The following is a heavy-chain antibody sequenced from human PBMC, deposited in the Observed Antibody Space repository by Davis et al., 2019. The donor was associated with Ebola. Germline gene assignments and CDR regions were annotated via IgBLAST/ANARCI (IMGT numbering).Heavy chain of an antibody. CDR2: IYYSGST. D-gene: IGHD6-19*01. Sequence: SETLSLTCTVSGGSISSSSYYWGWIRQPPGKGLEWIGSIYYSGSTYYNPSLKSRVTISVDTSKNQFSLKLSSVTAADTAVYYCARLFASEWLDGFNWFDPWGQGTLVTVSS. V-gene: IGHV4-39*01. CDR1: GGSISSSSYY. J-gene: IGHJ5*02. CDR3: ARLFASEWLDGFNWFDP.